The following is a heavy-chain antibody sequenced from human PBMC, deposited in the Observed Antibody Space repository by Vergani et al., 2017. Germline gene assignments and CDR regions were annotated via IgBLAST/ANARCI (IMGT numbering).Heavy chain of an antibody. CDR3: ARGYYYDTTPYLQGGYDC. V-gene: IGHV1-69*18. Sequence: QVQLVQSGAEVKKPGSSVKVSCKASGGTFSSYAISWVRQAPGQGLEWMGRIIPIFGTANYAQKFQGRVTITADESTSTAYMELSSLRSEDTAVYYCARGYYYDTTPYLQGGYDCWGQGTLVSVSS. D-gene: IGHD3-22*01. J-gene: IGHJ4*02. CDR2: IIPIFGTA. CDR1: GGTFSSYA.